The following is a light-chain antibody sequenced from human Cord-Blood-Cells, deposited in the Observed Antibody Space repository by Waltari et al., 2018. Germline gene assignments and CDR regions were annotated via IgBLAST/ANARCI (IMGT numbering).Light chain of an antibody. CDR2: GKN. Sequence: SSELTQDPAVSVALGQTVRITCQGDSLRSYYASWYQQKPGQAPVLVIYGKNNRHSGIPDRFSGSSSGNTASLTMTGAQAEDEADYYCNSRDSSGNHLGVFGGGTKLTVL. CDR3: NSRDSSGNHLGV. CDR1: SLRSYY. J-gene: IGLJ2*01. V-gene: IGLV3-19*01.